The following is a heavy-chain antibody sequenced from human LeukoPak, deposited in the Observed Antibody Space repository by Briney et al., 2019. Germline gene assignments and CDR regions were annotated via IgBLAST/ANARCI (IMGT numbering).Heavy chain of an antibody. CDR1: GFTGSSNY. V-gene: IGHV3-53*01. CDR3: ARDKRRSSWAPGGAYYYGMDV. D-gene: IGHD6-13*01. CDR2: LYSGCST. Sequence: GGSLRLSCAASGFTGSSNYMSWVRQAPGKGLEWVSVLYSGCSTYYADSVKGRFTISRDNSKNTLYLQMNSLRAEDTAVYYCARDKRRSSWAPGGAYYYGMDVWGQGTTVTVSS. J-gene: IGHJ6*02.